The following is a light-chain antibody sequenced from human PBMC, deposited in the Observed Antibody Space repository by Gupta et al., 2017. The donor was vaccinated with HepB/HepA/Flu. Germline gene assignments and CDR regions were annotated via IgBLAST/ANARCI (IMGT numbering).Light chain of an antibody. V-gene: IGKV1D-8*01. Sequence: VIWMTQSPCLLSASTGDRVTISCRMSQVISSYLAWYQQKPGKAPELLIYAASTLQSGVPSRFSSSGSGTDFPLTISCLQSEDFATYYCQQYYSFPMFSFGQGTKLEIK. CDR2: AAS. CDR1: QVISSY. CDR3: QQYYSFPMFS. J-gene: IGKJ2*03.